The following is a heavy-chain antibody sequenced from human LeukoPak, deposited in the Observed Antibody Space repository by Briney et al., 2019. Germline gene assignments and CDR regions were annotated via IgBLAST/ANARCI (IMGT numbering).Heavy chain of an antibody. D-gene: IGHD6-6*01. CDR2: INPSGGST. Sequence: ASVKVSCKASGYTFTGHYMHWVRQAPGQGLEWMGIINPSGGSTSYAQKFQGRVTMTRDTSTSTVYMELSSLRSEDTAVYYCGRAYSSSSPFDYWGQGTLVTVSS. J-gene: IGHJ4*02. CDR1: GYTFTGHY. V-gene: IGHV1-46*01. CDR3: GRAYSSSSPFDY.